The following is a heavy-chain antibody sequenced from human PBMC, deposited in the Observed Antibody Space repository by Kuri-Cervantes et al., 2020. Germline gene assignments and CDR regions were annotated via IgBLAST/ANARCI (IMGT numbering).Heavy chain of an antibody. V-gene: IGHV1-69*05. CDR3: ARDGYDFWSGYTYYFDY. CDR2: IIPIFGTA. Sequence: SVKVSCKASGGTFSSYAISWVRQAPGQGLEWMGGIIPIFGTANYAQKFQGRVTITTDESTSTAYMELSSLRSEDTAVYYCARDGYDFWSGYTYYFDYWGQGTLVTVSS. CDR1: GGTFSSYA. D-gene: IGHD3-3*01. J-gene: IGHJ4*02.